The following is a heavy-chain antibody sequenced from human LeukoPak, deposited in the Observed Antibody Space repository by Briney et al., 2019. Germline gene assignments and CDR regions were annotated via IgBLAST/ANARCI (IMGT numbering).Heavy chain of an antibody. Sequence: GGSLRPSCAASGFTFSSYWMSWVRQAPGKGLEWVANIKQDGSEKYYVDSMKGRFTISRDNAKNSLYLQMNSLRAEETAVYYCAREDIAVPGGDYWGQGTLVTVSS. J-gene: IGHJ4*02. D-gene: IGHD6-19*01. CDR3: AREDIAVPGGDY. CDR2: IKQDGSEK. V-gene: IGHV3-7*01. CDR1: GFTFSSYW.